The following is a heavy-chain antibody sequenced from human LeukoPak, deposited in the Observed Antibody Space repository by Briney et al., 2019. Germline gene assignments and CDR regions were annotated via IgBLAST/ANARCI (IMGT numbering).Heavy chain of an antibody. V-gene: IGHV3-23*01. CDR2: ISGSGAGT. CDR3: AKDTFGYCSGGSCLTPYFDY. D-gene: IGHD2-15*01. CDR1: GFTFSSYA. Sequence: GGSLRLSCAASGFTFSSYAMSWVRQAPGKGLEWVSAISGSGAGTYYADSVKGRFTISRDNSKNTLYLQMNSLRAEDTAVYYCAKDTFGYCSGGSCLTPYFDYWGQGTLVTVSS. J-gene: IGHJ4*02.